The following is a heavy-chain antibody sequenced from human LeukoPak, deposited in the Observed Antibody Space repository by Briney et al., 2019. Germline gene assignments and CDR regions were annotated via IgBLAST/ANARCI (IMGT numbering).Heavy chain of an antibody. D-gene: IGHD3-9*01. J-gene: IGHJ5*02. CDR1: GGSFSGYY. CDR3: ARGLRFPRFLTLRNWFDP. Sequence: SETLSLTCAVYGGSFSGYYWSWIRQPPGKGLEWIGEINHSGSTNYNPSLKSRVTISVDTSKNQFSLKLSSVTAADTAVYYCARGLRFPRFLTLRNWFDPRGQGTLVTVSS. V-gene: IGHV4-34*01. CDR2: INHSGST.